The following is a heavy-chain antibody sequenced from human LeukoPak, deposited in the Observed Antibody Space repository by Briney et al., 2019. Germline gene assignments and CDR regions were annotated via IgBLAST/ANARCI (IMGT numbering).Heavy chain of an antibody. D-gene: IGHD6-19*01. Sequence: TSSETLSLTCTVSGGSISSSSYYWSWIRQPAGKGLEWIGRIYTSGSTNYNPSLKSRVTMSVDTSKNQFSLKLSSVTAADTAVYYCARAGYSSGWYYFDYWGQGTLVTVSS. V-gene: IGHV4-61*02. CDR1: GGSISSSSYY. J-gene: IGHJ4*02. CDR2: IYTSGST. CDR3: ARAGYSSGWYYFDY.